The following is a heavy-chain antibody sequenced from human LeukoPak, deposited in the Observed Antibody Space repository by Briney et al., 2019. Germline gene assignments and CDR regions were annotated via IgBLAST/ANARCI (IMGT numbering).Heavy chain of an antibody. J-gene: IGHJ6*03. CDR2: IRYDGSNK. Sequence: GGSLRLSCAASGFTFNKYGMHWVRQAPGKGLEWVAFIRYDGSNKYYADSVKGRFTISRDNSKNTLSLQMNSLRAEDTAVYYCAKVNPKVREVSHYHYYYYMDVWGKGTTVTISS. CDR1: GFTFNKYG. CDR3: AKVNPKVREVSHYHYYYYMDV. V-gene: IGHV3-30*02. D-gene: IGHD3-10*01.